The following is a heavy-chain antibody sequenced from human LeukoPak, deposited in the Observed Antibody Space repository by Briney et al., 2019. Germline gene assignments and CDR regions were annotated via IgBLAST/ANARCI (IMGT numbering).Heavy chain of an antibody. CDR2: INYSGST. J-gene: IGHJ4*02. D-gene: IGHD3-22*01. CDR3: ARVIKSSLSSGYYNYFDY. V-gene: IGHV4-38-2*02. Sequence: SETLSLTCSVSGYSITSGYYWGWIRQPPGKGLEWIGRINYSGSTYYNPSLKSRVTISVDTSKNQFSLKLSSVTAADTAVYYCARVIKSSLSSGYYNYFDYWGQGTLVTVSS. CDR1: GYSITSGYY.